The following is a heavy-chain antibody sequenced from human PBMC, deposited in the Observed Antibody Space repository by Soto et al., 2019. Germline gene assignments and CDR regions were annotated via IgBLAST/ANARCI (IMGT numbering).Heavy chain of an antibody. D-gene: IGHD1-20*01. Sequence: LSCAGSCCTLNSVGMHWVRHAPGKGLEWVAVISYDGSDKYYADSVRGRFTISRDNSKNTLYLQMNSLRAEDTAVYYCAVMRVVQAARGITGTLWDFDYWGQGTLVTVSS. V-gene: IGHV3-30*03. CDR3: AVMRVVQAARGITGTLWDFDY. J-gene: IGHJ4*02. CDR1: CCTLNSVG. CDR2: ISYDGSDK.